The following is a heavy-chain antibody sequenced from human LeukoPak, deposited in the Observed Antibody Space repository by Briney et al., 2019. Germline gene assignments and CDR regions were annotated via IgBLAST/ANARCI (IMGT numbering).Heavy chain of an antibody. CDR2: IYYSGST. Sequence: KPSETLSLTCTVSGGSISTYYWSWIRQPPGKGLEWIGYIYYSGSTNYNPSLKSRVTISVVDTSKNQFSLKLSSVTAADTAVYYCAGQSGGYSYGYDFDYWGQGTLVTVSS. J-gene: IGHJ4*02. CDR1: GGSISTYY. V-gene: IGHV4-59*01. D-gene: IGHD5-18*01. CDR3: AGQSGGYSYGYDFDY.